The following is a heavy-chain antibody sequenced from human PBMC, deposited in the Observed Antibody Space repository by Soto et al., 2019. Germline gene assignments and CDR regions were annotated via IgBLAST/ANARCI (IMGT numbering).Heavy chain of an antibody. CDR3: VKAGYSSSWYDFDY. J-gene: IGHJ4*02. Sequence: GGSLRLSCSASGFTFSSYAMHWVRQAPGKGLEYVSAISSNGGSTYYADSVKCRFTISRDNSKNTLYLQMSGLRAEDTAVYYCVKAGYSSSWYDFDYWGQGTLVTVSS. CDR1: GFTFSSYA. V-gene: IGHV3-64D*06. D-gene: IGHD6-13*01. CDR2: ISSNGGST.